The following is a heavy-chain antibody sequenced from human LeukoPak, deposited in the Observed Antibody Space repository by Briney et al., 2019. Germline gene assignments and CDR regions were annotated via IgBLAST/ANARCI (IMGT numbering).Heavy chain of an antibody. D-gene: IGHD3-16*01. CDR1: GFTFSSYA. Sequence: GGSLRLSCAASGFTFSSYAMHWVRQAPGKGLEWVAVISYDGSNKYYADSVKGRFTISRDNSKNTLYLQMNSLRAEDTAVYYCARDRNYDYVWGGFDYWGQGTLVTVSS. CDR3: ARDRNYDYVWGGFDY. J-gene: IGHJ4*02. V-gene: IGHV3-30-3*01. CDR2: ISYDGSNK.